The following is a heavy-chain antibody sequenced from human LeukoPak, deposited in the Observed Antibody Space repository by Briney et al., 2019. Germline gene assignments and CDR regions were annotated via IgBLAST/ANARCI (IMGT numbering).Heavy chain of an antibody. J-gene: IGHJ6*02. CDR1: GGSISSYY. Sequence: SETLSLTCTVSGGSISSYYWSWIRQPPGKGLEWIGYIYYSGSTNYNPSLKSRVTISVDTSKNQFSLKLSSVTAADTAVYYCAREDAAADPMGAYGMDVWGQGTTVTVSS. D-gene: IGHD6-13*01. V-gene: IGHV4-59*01. CDR3: AREDAAADPMGAYGMDV. CDR2: IYYSGST.